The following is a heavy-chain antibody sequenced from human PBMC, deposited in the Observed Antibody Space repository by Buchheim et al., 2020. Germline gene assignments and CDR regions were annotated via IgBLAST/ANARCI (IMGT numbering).Heavy chain of an antibody. V-gene: IGHV4-34*02. D-gene: IGHD6-19*01. J-gene: IGHJ4*02. CDR1: GGSFSTYY. Sequence: QVQLKQWGAGLLKPLETLSLTCAVYGGSFSTYYWSWIRQPPGKGLEWIGEISHTGSIKYNPSLKSRVTMLIDTSKNQFSLKLSSVTAADTAVYYCASIIAVSINLVYDSWGQG. CDR2: ISHTGSI. CDR3: ASIIAVSINLVYDS.